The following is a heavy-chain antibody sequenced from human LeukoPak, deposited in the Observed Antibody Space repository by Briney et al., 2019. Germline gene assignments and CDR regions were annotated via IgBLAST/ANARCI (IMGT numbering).Heavy chain of an antibody. Sequence: ASVKVSCKASGYTFTSYDINWVRQATGQGLEWMGRMNPNSGNTGYAQKFQGRVTMTRNTSISTAYMELSRLRSDDTAVYYCARFRWNYGFDYWGQGTLVTVSS. V-gene: IGHV1-8*01. J-gene: IGHJ4*02. D-gene: IGHD1-7*01. CDR2: MNPNSGNT. CDR3: ARFRWNYGFDY. CDR1: GYTFTSYD.